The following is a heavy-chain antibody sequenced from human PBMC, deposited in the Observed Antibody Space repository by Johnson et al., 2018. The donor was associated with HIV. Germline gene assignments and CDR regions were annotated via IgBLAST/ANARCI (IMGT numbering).Heavy chain of an antibody. CDR1: GFTFSSYG. CDR3: AKDLSSGNRREAFDI. CDR2: IWYDGSNK. V-gene: IGHV3-33*06. J-gene: IGHJ3*02. Sequence: QEKLVESGGGVVQPGRSLRLSCAASGFTFSSYGMHWVRQAPGKGLEWVAVIWYDGSNKYYADSVKGRFTISRDNSKNTLYLQMNSLRAEDTAVYYCAKDLSSGNRREAFDIWGQGTMVTVSS. D-gene: IGHD3-22*01.